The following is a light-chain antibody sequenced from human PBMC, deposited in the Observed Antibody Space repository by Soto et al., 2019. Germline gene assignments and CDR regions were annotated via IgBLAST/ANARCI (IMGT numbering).Light chain of an antibody. CDR1: QSVSSS. V-gene: IGKV3-11*01. Sequence: EIVLTQSPATLSLSPGETATLSCRASQSVSSSLAWYQQKPGQTPRLLIYDASNRATGIPARFSGSGSGTDFTLTVSRLEPEEFAVYYCQQRSSWPLTFGGGTKVEIK. CDR3: QQRSSWPLT. CDR2: DAS. J-gene: IGKJ4*01.